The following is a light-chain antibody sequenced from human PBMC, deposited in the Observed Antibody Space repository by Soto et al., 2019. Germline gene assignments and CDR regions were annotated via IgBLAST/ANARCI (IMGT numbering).Light chain of an antibody. J-gene: IGLJ2*01. CDR2: GNS. Sequence: QAVLTQPPSVSGAPGQRVTISCTGSSSNIGAGYDVHWYQQLPGTAPKLLIYGNSNRPSGVPDRFSGSKSGTSTSLAITGRQAEDEVDDSFQSYYSSQSVVFGGGAKRTV. V-gene: IGLV1-40*01. CDR3: QSYYSSQSVV. CDR1: SSNIGAGYD.